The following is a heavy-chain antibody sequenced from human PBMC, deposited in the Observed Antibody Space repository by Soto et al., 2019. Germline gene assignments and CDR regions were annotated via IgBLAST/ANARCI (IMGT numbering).Heavy chain of an antibody. D-gene: IGHD3-16*01. J-gene: IGHJ5*02. CDR2: ISTSGNT. CDR1: GVSMRNSY. Sequence: SETLSLTCSVSGVSMRNSYWTWIRQSAGKGLEWIGRISTSGNTNYNPSLNSRLTMSVDTSKNQASLKLTSVTAADTAVYYCARGGGVQARGDPCGPGTRVTVSS. V-gene: IGHV4-4*07. CDR3: ARGGGVQARGDP.